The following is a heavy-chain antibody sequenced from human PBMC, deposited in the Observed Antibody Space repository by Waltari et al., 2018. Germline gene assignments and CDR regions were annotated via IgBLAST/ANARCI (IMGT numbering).Heavy chain of an antibody. J-gene: IGHJ4*02. Sequence: EVQLLESVGGLVQPGGSLRLSCAASGSTFRSYAMSWVRQAPGKGLEWVSAISGSGGSTYYADSVKGRFTISRDNSKNTLYLQLNSLRVEDTAVYYCAKGSYSSGWYWGQGTLVTVSS. D-gene: IGHD6-19*01. V-gene: IGHV3-23*01. CDR3: AKGSYSSGWY. CDR2: ISGSGGST. CDR1: GSTFRSYA.